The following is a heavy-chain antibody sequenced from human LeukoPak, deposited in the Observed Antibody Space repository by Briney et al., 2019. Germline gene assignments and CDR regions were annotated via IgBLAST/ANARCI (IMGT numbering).Heavy chain of an antibody. Sequence: GGSLRLSCAASGFIFYTYGMHWVRQAPGKGLEWVAVIWFDGSNKYYADSVKGRFTISRDNSKNTLYLQMNSLRAEDTAVYYCARDHTLIPGIATSPLDYWGQGTLVTVSS. CDR2: IWFDGSNK. D-gene: IGHD1-1*01. CDR3: ARDHTLIPGIATSPLDY. J-gene: IGHJ4*02. V-gene: IGHV3-33*01. CDR1: GFIFYTYG.